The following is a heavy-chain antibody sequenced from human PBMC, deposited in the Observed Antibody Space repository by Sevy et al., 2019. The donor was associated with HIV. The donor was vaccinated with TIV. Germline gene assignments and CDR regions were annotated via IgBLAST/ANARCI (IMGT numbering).Heavy chain of an antibody. J-gene: IGHJ4*02. D-gene: IGHD3-22*01. CDR3: AKNDISCFYDY. Sequence: GGSLRLSCAASGFTFSNYAMHWVRQAPGKGLEWVSAISGSGTNTYYADSVKGRLNISRDNSKNTVYLQMHSLRAEDTAIYYCAKNDISCFYDYWGQGTLVTVSS. CDR1: GFTFSNYA. CDR2: ISGSGTNT. V-gene: IGHV3-23*01.